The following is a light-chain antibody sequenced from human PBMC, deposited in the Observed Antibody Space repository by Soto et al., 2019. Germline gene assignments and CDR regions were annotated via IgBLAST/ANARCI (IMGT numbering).Light chain of an antibody. J-gene: IGKJ2*01. CDR1: QSVSSY. CDR3: QQRSDWPPMYT. Sequence: EVVLTQSPATLSLSPGERATLSCRASQSVSSYLAWYQQKPGQAPRLLIYDVSNRATGIPARFSGSGSGTDFILTISSLEPEDFAVYYCQQRSDWPPMYTFGQGTNLEIK. CDR2: DVS. V-gene: IGKV3-11*01.